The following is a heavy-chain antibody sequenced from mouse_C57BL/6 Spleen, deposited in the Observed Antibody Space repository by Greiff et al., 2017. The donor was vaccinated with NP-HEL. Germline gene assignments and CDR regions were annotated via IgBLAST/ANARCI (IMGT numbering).Heavy chain of an antibody. Sequence: VQLQQPGAELVKPGASVKMSCKASGYTFTSYWITWVKQRPGQGLVWIGDIYPGSGSTNYNEKFKSKATLTVDTSSSTAYMQLSSLTSEDSAVYYCARLYGSSHYFDYWGQGTTLTVSS. CDR2: IYPGSGST. CDR3: ARLYGSSHYFDY. D-gene: IGHD1-1*01. CDR1: GYTFTSYW. J-gene: IGHJ2*01. V-gene: IGHV1-55*01.